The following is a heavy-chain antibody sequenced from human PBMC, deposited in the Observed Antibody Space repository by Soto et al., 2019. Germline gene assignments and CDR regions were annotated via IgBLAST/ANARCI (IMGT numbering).Heavy chain of an antibody. Sequence: GGSLSLSCAVSGFTFSSYWLHWVRRAPGRGMVWVSHINSYGSSTSYADSVEGRFTISRDNATNTLYLQMNSLRAEDTAVAYYVRDHISQGIEYWGLGTLVTVS. CDR1: GFTFSSYW. CDR3: VRDHISQGIEY. CDR2: INSYGSST. V-gene: IGHV3-74*01. D-gene: IGHD3-3*02. J-gene: IGHJ4*01.